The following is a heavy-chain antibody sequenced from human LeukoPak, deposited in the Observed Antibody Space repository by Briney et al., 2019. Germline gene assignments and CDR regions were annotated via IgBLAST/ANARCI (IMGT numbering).Heavy chain of an antibody. V-gene: IGHV3-43*02. Sequence: GGSLRLSCAASGFTFDDYAMHWVRQAPGKGLEWVSLISGDGGSTYYADSVKGRFTISRDNSKNSLYLQMNSLRTEDTALYYCAKDIDSSGYRWFDPWGQGTLVTVSS. J-gene: IGHJ5*02. D-gene: IGHD3-22*01. CDR3: AKDIDSSGYRWFDP. CDR2: ISGDGGST. CDR1: GFTFDDYA.